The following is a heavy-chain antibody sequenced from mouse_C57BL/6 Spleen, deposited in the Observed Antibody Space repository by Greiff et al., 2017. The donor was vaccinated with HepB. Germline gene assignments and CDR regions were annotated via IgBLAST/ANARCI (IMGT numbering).Heavy chain of an antibody. CDR3: TRGGSMVTTDAMDY. CDR2: IYPGNSDT. V-gene: IGHV1-5*01. CDR1: GYTFTSYW. D-gene: IGHD2-2*01. Sequence: VQLKQSGTVLARPGASVKMSCKTSGYTFTSYWMHWVKQRPGQGLEWIGAIYPGNSDTSYNQKFKGKAKLTAVTSASTAYMALSRLTNEDSAVYYCTRGGSMVTTDAMDYWGQGTSVTVSS. J-gene: IGHJ4*01.